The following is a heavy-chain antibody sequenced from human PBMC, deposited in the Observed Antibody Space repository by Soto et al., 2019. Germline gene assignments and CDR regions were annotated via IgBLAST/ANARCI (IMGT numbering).Heavy chain of an antibody. V-gene: IGHV1-2*04. CDR2: INPNSGVT. Sequence: ASVKVSCKASGYTFTGYYMHWVRQAPGQGLEWMGWINPNSGVTNYAQKFQGWVTMTRDTSISTAYMELSRLRSDDTAVYYCARGYSSGRYYYGIDVWGQGTTVTVS. CDR1: GYTFTGYY. D-gene: IGHD6-19*01. CDR3: ARGYSSGRYYYGIDV. J-gene: IGHJ6*02.